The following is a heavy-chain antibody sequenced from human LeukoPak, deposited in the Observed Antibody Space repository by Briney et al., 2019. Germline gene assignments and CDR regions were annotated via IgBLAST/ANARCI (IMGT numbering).Heavy chain of an antibody. CDR1: GFTFSSYE. D-gene: IGHD3-22*01. Sequence: GGSLRLSCAASGFTFSSYEMNWVRQAPGKGLEWVSYISSSGSTIYYADSVKGRFTISRDSAKNSLYLQMNSLRAEDTAVYYCAREVPAGDYDSSGYYLSAFDIWGQGTMVTVSS. J-gene: IGHJ3*02. CDR3: AREVPAGDYDSSGYYLSAFDI. V-gene: IGHV3-48*03. CDR2: ISSSGSTI.